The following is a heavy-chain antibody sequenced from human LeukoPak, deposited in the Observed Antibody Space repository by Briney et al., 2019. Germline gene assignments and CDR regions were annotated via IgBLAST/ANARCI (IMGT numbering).Heavy chain of an antibody. CDR3: VRRYCTNGVCYHGIDY. V-gene: IGHV1-8*01. CDR2: MSPNSGQT. Sequence: ASVKVSCKASGYSFSSYNIHWVRQATGLGLEWMGWMSPNSGQTGYAQRFQGSVTMTRDTSISTAYMELSSLRSEDTAVYYCVRRYCTNGVCYHGIDYWGQGTLVTVSS. CDR1: GYSFSSYN. J-gene: IGHJ4*02. D-gene: IGHD2-8*01.